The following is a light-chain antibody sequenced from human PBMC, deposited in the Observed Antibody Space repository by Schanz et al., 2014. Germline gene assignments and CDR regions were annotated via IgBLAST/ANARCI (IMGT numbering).Light chain of an antibody. J-gene: IGKJ4*01. CDR3: QQRSNWPLT. CDR2: GAS. Sequence: EVVMTQSPATLSVSPGERATLSCRASQSVGSNLVWYQQKPGQAPRLLIYGASTRATGIPARFSGSGSGTDFTLTISALEPEDFAVYHCQQRSNWPLTFGGGTKVEIK. V-gene: IGKV3D-15*01. CDR1: QSVGSN.